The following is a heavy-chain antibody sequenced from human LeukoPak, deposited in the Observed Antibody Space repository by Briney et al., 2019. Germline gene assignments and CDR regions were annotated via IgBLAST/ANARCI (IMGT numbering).Heavy chain of an antibody. CDR3: ARSRRWLKLHRGAYYFDS. V-gene: IGHV4-59*01. CDR1: GASITSYY. J-gene: IGHJ4*02. CDR2: IHYSGST. D-gene: IGHD5-24*01. Sequence: PSETLSLTCSVSGASITSYYWSWIRQTPGKGLEWIGYIHYSGSTNSNPSLKSRVTVSVDTSKNHFSLKLSSVTAADTAVYFCARSRRWLKLHRGAYYFDSWGQGTLVTVSS.